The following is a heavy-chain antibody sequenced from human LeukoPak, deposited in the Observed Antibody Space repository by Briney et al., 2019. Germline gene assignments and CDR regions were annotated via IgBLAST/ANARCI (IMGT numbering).Heavy chain of an antibody. CDR1: GFTFSSYW. CDR3: ARWAGVTAFDY. D-gene: IGHD3-10*01. J-gene: IGHJ4*02. V-gene: IGHV3-64*01. Sequence: PGGSLRLSCAASGFTFSSYWMHWVRQAPGKGLEYVSAISSNGGSTYYANSVKGRFTISRDNSKNTLYLQMGSLRAEDMAVYYCARWAGVTAFDYWGQGTLVTVSS. CDR2: ISSNGGST.